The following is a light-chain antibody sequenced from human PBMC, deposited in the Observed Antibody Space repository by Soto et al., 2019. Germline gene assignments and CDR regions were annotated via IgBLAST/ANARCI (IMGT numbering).Light chain of an antibody. CDR3: AARDDSLNGVV. CDR2: RSN. V-gene: IGLV1-44*01. CDR1: SSNIGSNF. J-gene: IGLJ2*01. Sequence: QSVLTQPPSASGTPGQRITISCSGSSSNIGSNFLNWYQQLPGTAPKLLIYRSNQRPSGVPDRFSGSKSGTSASLAISGLQSEDEADYYCAARDDSLNGVVFGGGTQLTVL.